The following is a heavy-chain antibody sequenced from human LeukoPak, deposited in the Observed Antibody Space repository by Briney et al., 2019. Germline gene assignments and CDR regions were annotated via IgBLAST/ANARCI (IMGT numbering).Heavy chain of an antibody. Sequence: SETLFLTCTVSGDSMSSSNYYWGWIRQPPGRGLEWIGNIHYTGNTYYNPSLKSPVTISLDTSKNLFSLKLSSVTAADTAVYYCARRTGTTMVRKFDYWGQGTLVTVSS. D-gene: IGHD3-10*01. J-gene: IGHJ4*02. CDR3: ARRTGTTMVRKFDY. CDR2: IHYTGNT. V-gene: IGHV4-39*01. CDR1: GDSMSSSNYY.